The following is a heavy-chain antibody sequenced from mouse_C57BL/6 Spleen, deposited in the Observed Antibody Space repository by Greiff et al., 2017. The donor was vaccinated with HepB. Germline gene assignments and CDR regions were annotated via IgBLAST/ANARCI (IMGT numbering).Heavy chain of an antibody. CDR1: GYTFTNYW. Sequence: QVQLQQSGAELVRPGTSVKMSCKASGYTFTNYWIGWAKQRPGHGLEWIGDIYPGGGYTNYNEKFKGKATLTADKSSSTTYMQFSSLTSEDSAIYYCARRYSNFYAMDYWGQGTSVTVSS. V-gene: IGHV1-63*01. D-gene: IGHD2-5*01. CDR2: IYPGGGYT. J-gene: IGHJ4*01. CDR3: ARRYSNFYAMDY.